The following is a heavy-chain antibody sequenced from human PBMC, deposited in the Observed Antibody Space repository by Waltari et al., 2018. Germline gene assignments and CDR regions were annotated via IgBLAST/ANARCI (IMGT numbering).Heavy chain of an antibody. J-gene: IGHJ4*02. CDR3: VKGGWGFGAFYEQH. D-gene: IGHD3-10*01. CDR1: GFTFDAYA. Sequence: EVQLVASGGGLVQPGRSLRVSCVGAGFTFDAYAMYWVRQRPGKGLEWVSGIGWNRGAIGYADAVRGRFSTYRDNAKKSLYLQMGRLRPEDTALYYCVKGGWGFGAFYEQHWGQGIQVTVSS. CDR2: IGWNRGAI. V-gene: IGHV3-9*01.